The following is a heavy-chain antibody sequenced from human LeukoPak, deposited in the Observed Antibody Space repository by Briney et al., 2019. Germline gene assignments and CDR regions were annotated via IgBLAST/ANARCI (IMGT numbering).Heavy chain of an antibody. CDR3: ARDPEYSSSWYGYYGMDV. J-gene: IGHJ6*02. CDR1: GFTFSSYW. D-gene: IGHD6-13*01. V-gene: IGHV3-74*01. CDR2: INSDGSST. Sequence: GGSLRLSCAASGFTFSSYWMHWVRQAPGKGLVWVSRINSDGSSTSYADSVKGRFTISRDNAKNTLYLQMNSLRAEDTAVYYCARDPEYSSSWYGYYGMDVWGQGTTVTVPS.